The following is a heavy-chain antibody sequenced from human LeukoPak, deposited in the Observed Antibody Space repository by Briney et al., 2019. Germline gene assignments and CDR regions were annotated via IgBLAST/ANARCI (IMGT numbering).Heavy chain of an antibody. V-gene: IGHV1-69*06. CDR1: GGTFSCYA. CDR3: ARESPPISDIVVVPAAIPTFYYYYYGMDV. J-gene: IGHJ6*04. D-gene: IGHD2-2*01. CDR2: IILIFGTA. Sequence: SVKVSCKASGGTFSCYAISWVRQAPGQGLEWMGGIILIFGTANYAQKFQGRVTITAEKSTSTAYMELSSLRSEDTAVYYCARESPPISDIVVVPAAIPTFYYYYYGMDVWGKGTTVTVSS.